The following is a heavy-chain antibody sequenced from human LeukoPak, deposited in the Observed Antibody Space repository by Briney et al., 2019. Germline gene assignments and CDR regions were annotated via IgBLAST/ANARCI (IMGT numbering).Heavy chain of an antibody. J-gene: IGHJ4*02. Sequence: GGSLRLSCADSGFTFSRYWMHWVRQAPGKGLVWVSHITTDGSSTSYADSVKGRFTISRDNAKNSLYLQMNSLRAEDTALYYCAKDVSERFGEFFYWGQGTLVTVSS. D-gene: IGHD3-10*01. CDR2: ITTDGSST. CDR3: AKDVSERFGEFFY. CDR1: GFTFSRYW. V-gene: IGHV3-74*01.